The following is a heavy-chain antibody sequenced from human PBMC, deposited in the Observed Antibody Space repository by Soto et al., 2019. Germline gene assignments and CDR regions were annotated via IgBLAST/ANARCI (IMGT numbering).Heavy chain of an antibody. J-gene: IGHJ6*02. CDR3: ARDQDSGYDPEQSDYYYYGMDV. D-gene: IGHD5-12*01. CDR2: LSSSSSYT. V-gene: IGHV3-11*06. CDR1: GFTFSDYY. Sequence: PGGSLRPPSAASGFTFSDYYMSWIRKAPGKGLEWGSYLSSSSSYTNYADSVKGRFTIPRDNAKNSLYLQMNSLRAEDTAVYYCARDQDSGYDPEQSDYYYYGMDVWGQGTTVTV.